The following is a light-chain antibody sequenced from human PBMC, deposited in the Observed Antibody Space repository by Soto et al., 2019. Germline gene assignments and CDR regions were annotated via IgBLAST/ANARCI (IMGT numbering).Light chain of an antibody. CDR1: SSDVGSYNL. V-gene: IGLV2-23*01. CDR3: CSYAGSRTWV. CDR2: EGS. Sequence: QSALTQPASVSGSPGQSITISCTGTSSDVGSYNLVSWYQQHPGKAPKLMIYEGSKRPSGVSNRFSGSKSDNTASLTISGLQAEDEADYYCCSYAGSRTWVFGGGTQLTVL. J-gene: IGLJ3*02.